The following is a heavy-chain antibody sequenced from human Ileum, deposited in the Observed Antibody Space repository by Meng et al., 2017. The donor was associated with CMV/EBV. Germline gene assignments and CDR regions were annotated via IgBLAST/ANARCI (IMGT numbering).Heavy chain of an antibody. CDR2: IHTSGTT. Sequence: QLVESSPGQVYPSETLSLTFTVCDGSISSYYWSWIRQSAGKGLEWIGRIHTSGTTNYNPSLKSRVTLSLDTSKDQFSLKLTSVTAADTAVYYCAREKSSCTSSTCYGVDSWGQGTLVTVSS. CDR1: DGSISSYY. V-gene: IGHV4-4*07. J-gene: IGHJ4*02. D-gene: IGHD2-2*01. CDR3: AREKSSCTSSTCYGVDS.